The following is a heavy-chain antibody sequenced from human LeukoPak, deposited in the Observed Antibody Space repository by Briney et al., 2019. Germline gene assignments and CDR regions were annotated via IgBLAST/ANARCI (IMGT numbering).Heavy chain of an antibody. V-gene: IGHV1-69*01. J-gene: IGHJ4*02. Sequence: SVKVSCKASGGTFSSYAISWVRQAPGQGLEWMGGIIPIFGTANYAQKFQGRVTITADESTSTAHMELSSLRSEDTAVYYCARFYYDILTGYYPYWGQGTLVTVSS. CDR2: IIPIFGTA. D-gene: IGHD3-9*01. CDR3: ARFYYDILTGYYPY. CDR1: GGTFSSYA.